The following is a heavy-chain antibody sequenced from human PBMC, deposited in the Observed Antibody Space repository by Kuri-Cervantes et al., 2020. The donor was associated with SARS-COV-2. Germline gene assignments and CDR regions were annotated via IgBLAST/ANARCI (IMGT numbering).Heavy chain of an antibody. J-gene: IGHJ3*02. V-gene: IGHV3-23*01. D-gene: IGHD3-22*01. CDR1: GFTFSSYA. CDR3: VKEAMIGYAFDI. Sequence: ESLKISCAASGFTFSSYAMSWVRQAPGKGLEWVSAISGSGGSTYYADSVKGRFTISRDNSKNTLYLQMSSLRAEDTAVYYCVKEAMIGYAFDIWGQGTMVTVSS. CDR2: ISGSGGST.